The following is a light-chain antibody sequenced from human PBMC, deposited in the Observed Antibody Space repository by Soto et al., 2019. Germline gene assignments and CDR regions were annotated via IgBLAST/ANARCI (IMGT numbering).Light chain of an antibody. Sequence: EIVLTQSPATLSLSPGERATLSCGASQSINNNYLAWYQQKPGLAPRLLIYDASTRAAGIPDRFSGSGSGTAFTLTISRLEPEDVAVYYCQQFDNLITFGGGTKVEIK. CDR2: DAS. CDR1: QSINNNY. CDR3: QQFDNLIT. V-gene: IGKV3D-20*01. J-gene: IGKJ4*01.